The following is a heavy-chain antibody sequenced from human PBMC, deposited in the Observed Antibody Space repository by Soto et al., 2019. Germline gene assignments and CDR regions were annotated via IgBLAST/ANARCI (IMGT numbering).Heavy chain of an antibody. CDR1: GGSISSSSYY. V-gene: IGHV4-39*07. Sequence: PSETLSLTCTVSGGSISSSSYYWGWIRQPPGKGLEWIGSINHSGSTNYNPSLKSRVTISVDTSKNQFSLKLSSVTAADTAVYYCARGSNYDFWSGYLYPNYYYYYMDVWGKGTTVTVS. J-gene: IGHJ6*03. CDR3: ARGSNYDFWSGYLYPNYYYYYMDV. D-gene: IGHD3-3*01. CDR2: INHSGST.